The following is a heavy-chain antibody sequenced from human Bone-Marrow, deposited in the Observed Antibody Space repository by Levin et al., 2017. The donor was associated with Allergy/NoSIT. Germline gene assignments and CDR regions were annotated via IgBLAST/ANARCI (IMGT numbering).Heavy chain of an antibody. V-gene: IGHV4-34*01. J-gene: IGHJ4*02. Sequence: SETLSLTCAVYGGSFSGYYWSWIRQPPGKGLEWIGEINHSGSTNYNPSLKSRVTISVDTSKNQLSLKLSSVTAADTAVYYWARGRSRSLMVYDRGGFDYWGQGTLVTVSS. D-gene: IGHD2-8*01. CDR2: INHSGST. CDR3: ARGRSRSLMVYDRGGFDY. CDR1: GGSFSGYY.